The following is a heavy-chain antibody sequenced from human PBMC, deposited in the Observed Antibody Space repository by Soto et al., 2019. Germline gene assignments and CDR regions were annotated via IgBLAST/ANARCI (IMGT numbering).Heavy chain of an antibody. J-gene: IGHJ4*02. V-gene: IGHV4-39*07. CDR2: IYYSGST. Sequence: SETLSLTCTVSGGSISSSSYYWGWIRQPPGKGLEWIGSIYYSGSTYYNPSLKSRVTISVDTSKNQFSLKLSSVTAADTAVYYWARDPSHYAALTGEFDYWGQGTLVTVSS. D-gene: IGHD7-27*01. CDR3: ARDPSHYAALTGEFDY. CDR1: GGSISSSSYY.